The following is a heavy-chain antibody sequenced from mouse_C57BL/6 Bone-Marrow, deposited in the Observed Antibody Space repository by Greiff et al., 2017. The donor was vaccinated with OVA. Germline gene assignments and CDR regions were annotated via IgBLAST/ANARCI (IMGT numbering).Heavy chain of an antibody. CDR1: GFTFSDYG. CDR2: ISSGSSTI. CDR3: ANLLRDAY. D-gene: IGHD2-1*01. J-gene: IGHJ3*01. V-gene: IGHV5-17*01. Sequence: EVKVVESGGGLVKPGGSLKLSCAASGFTFSDYGMHWVRQAPEKGLEWVAYISSGSSTIYYADTVKGRFTISRDNAKNTLFLQMTSLRSEDTAMYYCANLLRDAYWGQGTLVTVSA.